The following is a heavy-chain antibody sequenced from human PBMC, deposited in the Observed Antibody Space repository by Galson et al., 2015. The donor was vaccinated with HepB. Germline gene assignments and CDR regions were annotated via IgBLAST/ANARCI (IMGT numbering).Heavy chain of an antibody. Sequence: SLRLSCAASGFTFSSYGMHWVRQAPGKGLEWVAVIWYDGSNKYYADSVKGRFTISRDNSKNTLYLQMNSLRAEDTAVYYCARDLWEVAAAGPYYFDYWGQGTLVTVSS. CDR2: IWYDGSNK. D-gene: IGHD6-13*01. V-gene: IGHV3-33*08. CDR3: ARDLWEVAAAGPYYFDY. CDR1: GFTFSSYG. J-gene: IGHJ4*02.